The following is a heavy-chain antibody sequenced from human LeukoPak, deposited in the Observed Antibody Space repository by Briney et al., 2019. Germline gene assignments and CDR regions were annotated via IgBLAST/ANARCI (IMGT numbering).Heavy chain of an antibody. V-gene: IGHV3-48*03. CDR3: ARDLRGVMITFGGVQ. Sequence: GGSLRLSCAASGFTFSSYEMNWVRQAPGKGLEWVSYISSSGSTIYYADSVKGRFTISRDNAKNSLYLQMNSLRAEDTAVYYCARDLRGVMITFGGVQWGQGTLVTVSS. D-gene: IGHD3-16*01. CDR1: GFTFSSYE. J-gene: IGHJ4*02. CDR2: ISSSGSTI.